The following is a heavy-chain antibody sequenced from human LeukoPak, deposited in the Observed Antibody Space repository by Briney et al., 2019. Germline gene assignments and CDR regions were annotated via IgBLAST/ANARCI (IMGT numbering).Heavy chain of an antibody. J-gene: IGHJ6*02. CDR3: ARLAYWSNYYYYGIDV. CDR2: ISAYNGNT. CDR1: GYTFTSYG. V-gene: IGHV1-18*01. Sequence: ASVKVSCKASGYTFTSYGISWVRQAPGQGLEWMGWISAYNGNTNYAQKLQGRVTMTTDTSTSTAYMGLRSLRSDDTAVYYCARLAYWSNYYYYGIDVWGQGTTVTVSS. D-gene: IGHD2-8*02.